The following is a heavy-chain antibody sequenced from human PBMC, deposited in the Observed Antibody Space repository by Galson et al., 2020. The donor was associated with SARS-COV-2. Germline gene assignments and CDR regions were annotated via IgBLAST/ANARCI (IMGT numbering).Heavy chain of an antibody. V-gene: IGHV4-39*07. CDR1: GGTISSTKYY. D-gene: IGHD2-2*01. CDR3: ARGGDILAVRAATFEP. J-gene: IGHJ5*02. Sequence: SETLSLTCTVSGGTISSTKYYWAWIRQPPGGGLEWIGSVYLSGSSYHNPSLKSRVTISVDTSKNQFSLKLTSLTAADTAVYYCARGGDILAVRAATFEPWGQGTLVTVSS. CDR2: VYLSGSS.